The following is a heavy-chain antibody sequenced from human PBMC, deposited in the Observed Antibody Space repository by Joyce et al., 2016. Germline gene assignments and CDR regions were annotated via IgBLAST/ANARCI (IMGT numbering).Heavy chain of an antibody. J-gene: IGHJ4*02. Sequence: EVRLVESGGDLVQPGRSLRLSCTAFGFTFGESSMSWIRHAPGKGLEWVGFIRSRAYGEATGYAASVKGRFFMSRDDSKNIAYLQMGSLKTEDTALYYCIRGVIGVTPFEEWGQGTPVIVSS. CDR1: GFTFGESS. CDR3: IRGVIGVTPFEE. D-gene: IGHD2-21*01. V-gene: IGHV3-49*03. CDR2: IRSRAYGEAT.